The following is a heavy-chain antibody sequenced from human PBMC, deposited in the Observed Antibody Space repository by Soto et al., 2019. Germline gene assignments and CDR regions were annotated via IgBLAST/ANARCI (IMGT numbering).Heavy chain of an antibody. Sequence: QVELVQSGAQVKKPGSAVKVSCKATGGTFNMFAMNWVRQAPGHGLEWMGGIIPIFDAPRYSEQFQGRVTITVDESTSTAYMELIRLRSDDTAIYYCTRAIGSGGVMGGFDYWGQGTLVTVSS. D-gene: IGHD3-16*01. J-gene: IGHJ4*02. V-gene: IGHV1-69*01. CDR3: TRAIGSGGVMGGFDY. CDR2: IIPIFDAP. CDR1: GGTFNMFA.